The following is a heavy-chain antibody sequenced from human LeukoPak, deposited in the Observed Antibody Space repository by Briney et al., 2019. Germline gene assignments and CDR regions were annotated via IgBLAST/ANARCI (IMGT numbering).Heavy chain of an antibody. CDR3: ARHTGLHYYDSSGSFDY. V-gene: IGHV4-39*01. CDR2: VYFIGST. D-gene: IGHD3-22*01. Sequence: PSETLSLTCIVSGGSISNSDYYWGWIRQPPGKGLEWIGSVYFIGSTFYNPSLESRVTMLVDTSKNQFSLNVRSVTAADTAVYYCARHTGLHYYDSSGSFDYWGQGTLVTVSS. J-gene: IGHJ4*02. CDR1: GGSISNSDYY.